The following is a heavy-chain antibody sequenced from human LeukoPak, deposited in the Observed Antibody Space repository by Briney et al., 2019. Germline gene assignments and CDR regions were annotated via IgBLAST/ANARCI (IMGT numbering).Heavy chain of an antibody. Sequence: SETLSLTCTVSGGSISSYYWSWVRQPRGKGREWIGYMYYCGSTNYNPSLKSRVKISVEKSKKQFSLKLSSVTAADTAVYYCARDLDAFDIWGQGTMVTVSS. V-gene: IGHV4-59*01. CDR2: MYYCGST. CDR3: ARDLDAFDI. J-gene: IGHJ3*02. CDR1: GGSISSYY.